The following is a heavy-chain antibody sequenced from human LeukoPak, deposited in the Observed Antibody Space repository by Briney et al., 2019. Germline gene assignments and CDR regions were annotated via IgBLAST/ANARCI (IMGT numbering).Heavy chain of an antibody. V-gene: IGHV3-33*01. J-gene: IGHJ4*02. D-gene: IGHD3-9*01. CDR1: GFTFSSYG. CDR3: AREGGDILTGYVFLDY. CDR2: IWYDGSNK. Sequence: PGGSLRLSCAASGFTFSSYGMHWVRQAPGEGLEWVAVIWYDGSNKYYADSVKGRFTISRDNSKNTLYLQMNSLRAEDTAVYYCAREGGDILTGYVFLDYWGQGTLVTVSS.